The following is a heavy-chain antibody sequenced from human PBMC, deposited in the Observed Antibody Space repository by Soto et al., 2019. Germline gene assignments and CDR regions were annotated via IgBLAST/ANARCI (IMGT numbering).Heavy chain of an antibody. CDR2: VYHTGRT. CDR1: GGSFKSGSYS. D-gene: IGHD3-3*01. V-gene: IGHV4-61*01. J-gene: IGHJ4*02. CDR3: ARDFAYFDF. Sequence: SETLSLTCTVSGGSFKSGSYSWSWIRQPPGKGLEWIGYVYHTGRTSYNPSLKSRVSISMDTSKNQFSLNLDSVTAADTAVYFCARDFAYFDFWGQGTLVTVSS.